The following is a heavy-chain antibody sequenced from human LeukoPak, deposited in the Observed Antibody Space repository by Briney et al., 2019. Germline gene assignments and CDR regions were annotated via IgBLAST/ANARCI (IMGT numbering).Heavy chain of an antibody. D-gene: IGHD4-23*01. J-gene: IGHJ3*02. CDR3: ARKITNSVVAFDI. CDR1: GYSFSTYW. CDR2: IYPGDSDP. Sequence: GESLKISFKGSGYSFSTYWIAWVRQMPGKGLEWMGIIYPGDSDPRYSPSFQGQVTISADRSISTAYLQWSSLKASDTAMYYCARKITNSVVAFDIWGQGTMVTVSS. V-gene: IGHV5-51*01.